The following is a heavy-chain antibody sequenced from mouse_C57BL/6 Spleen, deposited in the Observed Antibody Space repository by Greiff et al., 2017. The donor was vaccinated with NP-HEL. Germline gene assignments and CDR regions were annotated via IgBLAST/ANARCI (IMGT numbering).Heavy chain of an antibody. V-gene: IGHV7-3*01. CDR2: IRNKANGYTT. D-gene: IGHD4-1*01. CDR3: ARYMGTGTGFDY. CDR1: GFTFTDYY. J-gene: IGHJ2*01. Sequence: EVKLVESGGGLVQPGGSLSLSCAASGFTFTDYYMSWVRQPPGKALEWLGFIRNKANGYTTEYSASVKGRFTISRDKSQSILYLQMNALRAEDSATYYCARYMGTGTGFDYWGQGTTLTVSS.